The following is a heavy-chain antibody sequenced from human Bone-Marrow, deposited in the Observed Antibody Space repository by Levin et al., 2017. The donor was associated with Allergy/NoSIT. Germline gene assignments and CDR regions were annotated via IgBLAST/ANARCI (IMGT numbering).Heavy chain of an antibody. CDR3: ATSRQWLVLINYFDY. D-gene: IGHD6-19*01. Sequence: GASVKVSCKVSGYTLTELSMHWVRQAPGKGLEWMGGFDPEDGETIYAQKFQGRVTMTEDTSTDTAYMELSSLRSEDTAVYYCATSRQWLVLINYFDYWGQGTLVTVSS. CDR2: FDPEDGET. J-gene: IGHJ4*02. V-gene: IGHV1-24*01. CDR1: GYTLTELS.